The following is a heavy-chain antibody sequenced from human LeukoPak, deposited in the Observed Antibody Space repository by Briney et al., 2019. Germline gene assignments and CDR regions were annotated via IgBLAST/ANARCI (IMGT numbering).Heavy chain of an antibody. CDR1: GGSISSHY. D-gene: IGHD1-1*01. J-gene: IGHJ6*03. CDR2: IYNSGAT. V-gene: IGHV4-59*11. Sequence: SETLSLTCTVSGGSISSHYCSWIRQSPGKGLEWIGYIYNSGATKYNPSLESRVTISEDTSKNQFSLNVSSVTAADAAVYYCARGPPGGYYYYMDVWGRGTTVTVSS. CDR3: ARGPPGGYYYYMDV.